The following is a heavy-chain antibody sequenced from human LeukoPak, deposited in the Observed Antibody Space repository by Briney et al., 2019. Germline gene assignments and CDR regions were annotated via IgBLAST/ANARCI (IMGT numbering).Heavy chain of an antibody. CDR3: AKGSASSAHLLAAKRATVY. CDR1: GFTFSSYS. Sequence: PGGSLRLSCAASGFTFSSYSMNWVRQAPGKGLEWVSAISGSGGSTYYADSVKGRFTISRDNSKNTLYLQMNSLRAEDTAVYYCAKGSASSAHLLAAKRATVYWGQGTLVTVSS. CDR2: ISGSGGST. J-gene: IGHJ4*02. D-gene: IGHD6-6*01. V-gene: IGHV3-23*01.